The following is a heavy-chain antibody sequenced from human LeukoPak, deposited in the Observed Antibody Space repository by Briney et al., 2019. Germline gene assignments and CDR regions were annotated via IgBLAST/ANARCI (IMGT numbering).Heavy chain of an antibody. Sequence: ASVKVSCKVSGYTLTELSMHWVRRAPGQRLGWMGGFDPSDGETIYAQNFQGRVTMTEPTSTDTAYMALNNLTSADTAVYYCVRFAAGPDPYYPWGQGTLVTVSS. CDR3: VRFAAGPDPYYP. J-gene: IGHJ5*02. V-gene: IGHV1-24*01. CDR2: FDPSDGET. CDR1: GYTLTELS. D-gene: IGHD6-25*01.